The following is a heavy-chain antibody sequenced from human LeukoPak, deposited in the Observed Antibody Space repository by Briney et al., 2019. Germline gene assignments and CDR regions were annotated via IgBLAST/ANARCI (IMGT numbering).Heavy chain of an antibody. CDR2: LYSGGRT. Sequence: GGSLRLSCAASGFAVSSNYMSWVRQAPGKGLEWVSVLYSGGRTYYADSAKGRFTISRDNSKNTLYLQMSTLRAEDTAVYYCARDRWELLSGRGYYFDYWGQGTLVTVSS. CDR1: GFAVSSNY. D-gene: IGHD1-26*01. J-gene: IGHJ4*02. CDR3: ARDRWELLSGRGYYFDY. V-gene: IGHV3-53*01.